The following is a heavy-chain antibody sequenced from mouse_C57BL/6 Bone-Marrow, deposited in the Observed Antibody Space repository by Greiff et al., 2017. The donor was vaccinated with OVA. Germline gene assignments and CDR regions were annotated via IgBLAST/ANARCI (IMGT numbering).Heavy chain of an antibody. CDR2: ISSGSSTI. CDR1: GFTFSDYG. Sequence: EVQLVESGGGLVKPGGSLKLSCAASGFTFSDYGMHWVRHAPEKGLEWVAYISSGSSTIYYADTVKGRFTISRDNAKNTLFLQMTSLRSEDTAMYYCARINYWYFDVWGTGTTVTVSS. V-gene: IGHV5-17*01. J-gene: IGHJ1*03. CDR3: ARINYWYFDV.